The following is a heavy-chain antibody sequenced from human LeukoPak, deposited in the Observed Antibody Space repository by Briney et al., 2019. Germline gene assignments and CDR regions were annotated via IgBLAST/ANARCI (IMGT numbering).Heavy chain of an antibody. CDR3: ARDRGLLWFGEEHYGMDV. CDR1: GYTFTGYY. V-gene: IGHV1-2*06. Sequence: GASVKVSCKASGYTFTGYYMHWVRQAPGQGLEWMGRINPNSGGTNYAQKFQGRVTMTRDTSISTAYMELSRLRSDGTAVYYCARDRGLLWFGEEHYGMDVWGQGTTVTVSS. D-gene: IGHD3-10*01. CDR2: INPNSGGT. J-gene: IGHJ6*02.